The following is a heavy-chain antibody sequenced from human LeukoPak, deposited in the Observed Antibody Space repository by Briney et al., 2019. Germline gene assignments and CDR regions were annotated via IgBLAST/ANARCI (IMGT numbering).Heavy chain of an antibody. CDR3: ARVVYGGNSNY. J-gene: IGHJ4*02. CDR2: INHSGST. Sequence: SETLSLTCAVYGGSFSGYYWSWIRQPPGKGLEWIGEINHSGSTNYNPSLKSRVTISVDTSKNQFSLKLSSVTAADTAVYYCARVVYGGNSNYWGQGTLVTVSS. D-gene: IGHD4-23*01. CDR1: GGSFSGYY. V-gene: IGHV4-34*01.